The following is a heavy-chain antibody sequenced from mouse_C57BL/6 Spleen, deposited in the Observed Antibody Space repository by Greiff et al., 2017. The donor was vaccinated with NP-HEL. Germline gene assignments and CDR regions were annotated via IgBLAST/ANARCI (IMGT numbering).Heavy chain of an antibody. CDR3: ARRITTVVAPGEYYFDY. CDR1: GYTFTSYW. D-gene: IGHD1-1*01. CDR2: IDPSDSYT. J-gene: IGHJ2*01. Sequence: QVQLQQPGAELVRPGTSVKLSCKASGYTFTSYWMHWVKQRPGQGLEWIGVIDPSDSYTNYNQKFKGKATLTVDTSSSTAYMQLSSLTSEDSAVYYGARRITTVVAPGEYYFDYWGQGTTLTVSS. V-gene: IGHV1-59*01.